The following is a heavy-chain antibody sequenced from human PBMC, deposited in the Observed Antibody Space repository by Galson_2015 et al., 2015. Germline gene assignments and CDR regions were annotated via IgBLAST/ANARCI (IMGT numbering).Heavy chain of an antibody. CDR2: IYHSGST. Sequence: ETLSLTCAVSGGSISSSNWWSWVRQPPGKGLEWIGEIYHSGSTNYNPSLKSRVTISVDKSKNQFSLKLSSVTAADTAVYYCARGPGWLASYYFDYWGQGTLVTVSS. CDR3: ARGPGWLASYYFDY. V-gene: IGHV4-4*02. J-gene: IGHJ4*02. CDR1: GGSISSSNW. D-gene: IGHD5-24*01.